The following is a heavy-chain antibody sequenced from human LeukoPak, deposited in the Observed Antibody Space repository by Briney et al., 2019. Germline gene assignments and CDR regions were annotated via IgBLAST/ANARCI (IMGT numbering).Heavy chain of an antibody. V-gene: IGHV3-20*04. CDR1: GFTFDDYG. CDR3: ARTIYYYESTSYFSDAFDV. CDR2: INWNGGST. D-gene: IGHD3-22*01. J-gene: IGHJ3*01. Sequence: GGSLRLSCAASGFTFDDYGMSWVRQAPGKGLEWVSGINWNGGSTGYADSVKGRFTISRDDAKNSLYLEMDSLRAEDTAVYYCARTIYYYESTSYFSDAFDVWGQGTMVTVSS.